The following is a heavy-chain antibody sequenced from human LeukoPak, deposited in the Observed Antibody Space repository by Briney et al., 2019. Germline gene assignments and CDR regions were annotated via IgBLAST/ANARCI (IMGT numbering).Heavy chain of an antibody. CDR3: ARGNYASTGPGALDI. Sequence: GSLRLSCAASGFTVSNNYMSWVRQAPGKGLEWVSVMYSGGSTNYADSVKGRFIISRDDSKNILDLQMNSLKAEDTAVYYCARGNYASTGPGALDIWGQGTMVTVSS. V-gene: IGHV3-53*01. D-gene: IGHD3-22*01. CDR1: GFTVSNNY. J-gene: IGHJ3*02. CDR2: MYSGGST.